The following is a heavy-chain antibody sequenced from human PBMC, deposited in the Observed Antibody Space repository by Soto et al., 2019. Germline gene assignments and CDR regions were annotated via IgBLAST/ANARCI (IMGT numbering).Heavy chain of an antibody. CDR3: ARERGYYDSSGYNYYYYGMDV. CDR1: GGTFSSYA. V-gene: IGHV1-69*06. CDR2: IIPIFGTA. J-gene: IGHJ6*02. D-gene: IGHD3-22*01. Sequence: GASVEVSCKASGGTFSSYAISWVRQAPGQGLEWMGGIIPIFGTANYAQKFQGRVTITADKSTSTAYMELSSLRSEDTAVYYCARERGYYDSSGYNYYYYGMDVWGQGTTVTVSS.